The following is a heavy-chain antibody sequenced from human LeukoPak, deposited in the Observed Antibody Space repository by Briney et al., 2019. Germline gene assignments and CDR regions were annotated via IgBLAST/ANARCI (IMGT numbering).Heavy chain of an antibody. CDR3: AKTALRGYSYGSLDY. CDR1: GFTFSSYG. D-gene: IGHD5-18*01. CDR2: IRYDGSNK. Sequence: GGSLRLSCAASGFTFSSYGMHWVRQAPGKGLEWVAFIRYDGSNKYYADSVKGRFTISRDNSKNTLYLQMNSLRAEDTAVYYCAKTALRGYSYGSLDYWGQGTLVTVSS. J-gene: IGHJ4*02. V-gene: IGHV3-30*02.